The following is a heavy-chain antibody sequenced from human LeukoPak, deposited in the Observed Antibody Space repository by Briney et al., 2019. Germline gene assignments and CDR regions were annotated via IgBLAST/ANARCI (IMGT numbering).Heavy chain of an antibody. D-gene: IGHD3-10*01. Sequence: SETLSLTCTVSGGSISSYYWSWIRQPPGKGLEWIGYIYYSGSTNYNPSLKSRVTISVDTSKNQFSLKLSSVTAADTAVYYCARGGSLDYGSGSYGYWGQGTLVTVSS. CDR2: IYYSGST. CDR1: GGSISSYY. V-gene: IGHV4-59*01. CDR3: ARGGSLDYGSGSYGY. J-gene: IGHJ4*02.